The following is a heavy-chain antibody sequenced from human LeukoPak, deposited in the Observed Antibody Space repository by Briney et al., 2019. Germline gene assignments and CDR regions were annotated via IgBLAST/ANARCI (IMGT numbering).Heavy chain of an antibody. CDR1: GFTFSSYS. CDR2: ISSSSSYI. V-gene: IGHV3-21*01. D-gene: IGHD2-2*01. CDR3: ARDNGIVVVPAEDWFDP. Sequence: PGGSLRLSCAASGFTFSSYSMNWVRQAPGKGLEWVSSISSSSSYIYYADSVKGRFTISRDNAKNSLYLQINSLRAEDTAVYYCARDNGIVVVPAEDWFDPWGQGTLVTVSS. J-gene: IGHJ5*02.